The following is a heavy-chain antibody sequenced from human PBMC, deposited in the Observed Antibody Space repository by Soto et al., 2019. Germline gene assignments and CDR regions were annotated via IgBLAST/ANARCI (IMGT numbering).Heavy chain of an antibody. CDR2: IKQDGSEK. D-gene: IGHD3-10*01. Sequence: GGSLRLSCAASGFTFSSYWMSWVRQAPGKGLEWVANIKQDGSEKYYVDSVKGRFTISRDNAKNSLYLQMNSLRAEDTAVYYCARLLYGSGSYHFDYWGQGTLVTVSS. V-gene: IGHV3-7*01. CDR3: ARLLYGSGSYHFDY. CDR1: GFTFSSYW. J-gene: IGHJ4*02.